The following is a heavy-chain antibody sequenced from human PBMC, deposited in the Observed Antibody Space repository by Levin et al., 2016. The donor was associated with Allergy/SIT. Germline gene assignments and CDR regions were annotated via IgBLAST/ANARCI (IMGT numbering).Heavy chain of an antibody. Sequence: ASVKVSCKASGYTFTGYYMHWVRQAPGQGLEWMGWINPNSGGTNYAQKFQGRVTMTRDTSISTAYMELSRLRSDDTAVYYCARDKGWLRLDWFDPWGQGTLVTVSS. J-gene: IGHJ5*02. V-gene: IGHV1-2*02. CDR1: GYTFTGYY. D-gene: IGHD5-12*01. CDR3: ARDKGWLRLDWFDP. CDR2: INPNSGGT.